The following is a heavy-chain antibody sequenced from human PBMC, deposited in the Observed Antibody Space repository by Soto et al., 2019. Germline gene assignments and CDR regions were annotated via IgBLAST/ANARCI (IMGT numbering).Heavy chain of an antibody. CDR2: ISSSSYI. CDR3: ARVVAARFYYYYYMDV. J-gene: IGHJ6*03. V-gene: IGHV3-21*01. Sequence: GGSLRLSCVASGFTFSSYSMNWVRQAPGKGLEWVSSISSSSYIYYADSVKGRFTISRDNAKNSLYLQMNSLRAEDTAVYYCARVVAARFYYYYYMDVWGKGTTVTVSS. CDR1: GFTFSSYS. D-gene: IGHD6-6*01.